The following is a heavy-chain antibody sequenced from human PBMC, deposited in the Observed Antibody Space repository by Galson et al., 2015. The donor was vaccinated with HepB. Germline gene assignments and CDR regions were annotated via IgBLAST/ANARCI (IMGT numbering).Heavy chain of an antibody. Sequence: SLRLSCAASGFTFDDYTMHWVRQAPGKGLEWVSLISWDGGSTYYADSVKGRFTISRDNSKNSLYLQMNSLRTEDTALYYCAKGMTCSGGSCYDHDYYGMDIWGQGTTVTVSS. J-gene: IGHJ6*02. CDR2: ISWDGGST. D-gene: IGHD2-15*01. V-gene: IGHV3-43*01. CDR3: AKGMTCSGGSCYDHDYYGMDI. CDR1: GFTFDDYT.